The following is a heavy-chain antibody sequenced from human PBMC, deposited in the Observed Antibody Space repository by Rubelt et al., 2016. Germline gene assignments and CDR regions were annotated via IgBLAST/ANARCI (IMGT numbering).Heavy chain of an antibody. Sequence: VQLVESGGGVVQPGRSMRLSCAASGFTFSSYSMNWVRQAPGKGLEWVSSISSSSSYIYYADSVKGRFTISRDNAKNSPYRQSNSLRAEDTAVYYCARDQGAYYWGQGTLVTVSS. CDR3: ARDQGAYY. J-gene: IGHJ4*02. CDR1: GFTFSSYS. CDR2: ISSSSSYI. V-gene: IGHV3-21*02.